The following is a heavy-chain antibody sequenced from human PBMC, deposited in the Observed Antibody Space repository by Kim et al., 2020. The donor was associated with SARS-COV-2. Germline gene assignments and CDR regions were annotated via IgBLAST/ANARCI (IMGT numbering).Heavy chain of an antibody. J-gene: IGHJ6*02. Sequence: GGSLRLSCAASGFTFSSYEMNSVRQAPGKGLEWVSYISSSGSTIYYADSVKGRFTISRDNAKNSLYLQMNSLRAEDTAVYYCAREVVITTEYGMDGWCQGATVSVSS. D-gene: IGHD3-22*01. V-gene: IGHV3-48*03. CDR2: ISSSGSTI. CDR3: AREVVITTEYGMDG. CDR1: GFTFSSYE.